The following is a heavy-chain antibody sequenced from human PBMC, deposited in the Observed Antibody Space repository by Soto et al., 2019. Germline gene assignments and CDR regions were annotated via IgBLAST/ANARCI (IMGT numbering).Heavy chain of an antibody. CDR3: ARDLSISSTDGPLDP. D-gene: IGHD6-6*01. CDR1: GGSIIRYY. Sequence: SETLSLTCTVSGGSIIRYYWTWIRQPPGKGLEWIGNIHYTGSTNYNPSLKSRVTISLGTSKSQFSLKLSSVTAADTAVYYCARDLSISSTDGPLDPWGHGTLVTVSS. J-gene: IGHJ5*02. CDR2: IHYTGST. V-gene: IGHV4-59*01.